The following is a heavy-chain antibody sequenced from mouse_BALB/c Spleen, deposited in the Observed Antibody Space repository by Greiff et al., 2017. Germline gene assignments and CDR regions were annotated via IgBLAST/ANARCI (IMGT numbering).Heavy chain of an antibody. CDR3: TRATMITTLFDY. D-gene: IGHD2-4*01. CDR1: GYTFTSYW. CDR2: IYPGNSDT. J-gene: IGHJ2*01. Sequence: EVQLQQSGTVLARPGASVKMSCKASGYTFTSYWMHWVKQRPGQGLEWIGAIYPGNSDTSYNQKFKGKAKLTAVTSTSTAYMELSSLTNEDSAVYYCTRATMITTLFDYWGQGTTLTVSS. V-gene: IGHV1-5*01.